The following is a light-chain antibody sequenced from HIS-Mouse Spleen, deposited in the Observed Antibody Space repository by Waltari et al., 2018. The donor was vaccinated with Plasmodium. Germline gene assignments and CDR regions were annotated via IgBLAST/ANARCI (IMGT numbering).Light chain of an antibody. CDR3: CSYAGSSTFVV. Sequence: QSALTQPASVSGSPGQSITISCTGPSRAVGSYNLFSWYQQHPGKAPKLMIYEGSKRPSGVSNRFSGSKSGNTASLTISGLQAEDEADYYCCSYAGSSTFVVFGGGTKLTVL. J-gene: IGLJ2*01. V-gene: IGLV2-23*03. CDR1: SRAVGSYNL. CDR2: EGS.